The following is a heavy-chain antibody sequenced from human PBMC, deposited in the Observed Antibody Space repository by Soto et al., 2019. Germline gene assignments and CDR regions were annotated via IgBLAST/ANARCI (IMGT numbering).Heavy chain of an antibody. J-gene: IGHJ4*02. Sequence: PGGSLRLSCVASGFTFSSYSMNWVRQAPGKGLEWVSYISSSNSTIYYANTVKGRFTNSRDNAKNSLNLKMNSLRAEDTAVYYCARDSGYSYGPLDYWGQGT. CDR3: ARDSGYSYGPLDY. V-gene: IGHV3-48*01. CDR1: GFTFSSYS. D-gene: IGHD5-18*01. CDR2: ISSSNSTI.